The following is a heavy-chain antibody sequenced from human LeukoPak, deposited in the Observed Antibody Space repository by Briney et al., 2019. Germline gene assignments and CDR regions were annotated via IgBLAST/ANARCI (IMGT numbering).Heavy chain of an antibody. CDR1: GFTFSSYG. CDR3: AKEQARIVEDGDCFDY. CDR2: MSYDGNTK. D-gene: IGHD6-13*01. J-gene: IGHJ4*02. V-gene: IGHV3-30*18. Sequence: GGSLRLSCAASGFTFSSYGMHWVRQAPGKGLEWVAVMSYDGNTKYYADSVKGRFTISRDDSKNTLYLRMISLRAEDTALYYCAKEQARIVEDGDCFDYWGQGTLVTVSS.